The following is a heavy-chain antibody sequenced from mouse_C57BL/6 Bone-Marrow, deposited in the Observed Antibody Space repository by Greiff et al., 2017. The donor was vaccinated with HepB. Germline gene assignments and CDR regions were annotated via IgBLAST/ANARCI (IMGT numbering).Heavy chain of an antibody. J-gene: IGHJ2*01. Sequence: QVQLQQPGAELVRPGTSVKLSCKASGYTFTSYWMHWVKQRPGQGLEWIGVIDPSDSYTNYNQKFKGKATLTVDTSSSTAYMQLSSLTSENSAVYDGERWVLYYGNPLDYWGQGTTLTVSS. V-gene: IGHV1-59*01. CDR3: ERWVLYYGNPLDY. CDR2: IDPSDSYT. CDR1: GYTFTSYW. D-gene: IGHD2-1*01.